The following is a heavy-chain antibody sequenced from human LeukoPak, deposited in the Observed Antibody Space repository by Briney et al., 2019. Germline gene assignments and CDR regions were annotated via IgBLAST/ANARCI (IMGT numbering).Heavy chain of an antibody. CDR2: IYYSGST. CDR1: GGSISSGDYY. CDR3: AGLAGRITIFGVVKGTWFDP. V-gene: IGHV4-30-4*01. Sequence: SETLSLTCTVSGGSISSGDYYWSWIRQPPGKGLEWIGYIYYSGSTYYNPSLKSRVTISVDTSKNQFSLKLSSVTAADTAVYYCAGLAGRITIFGVVKGTWFDPWGQGTLVTVSS. J-gene: IGHJ5*02. D-gene: IGHD3-3*01.